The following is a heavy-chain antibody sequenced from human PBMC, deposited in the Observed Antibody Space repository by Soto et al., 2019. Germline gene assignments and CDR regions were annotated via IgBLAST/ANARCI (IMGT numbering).Heavy chain of an antibody. CDR1: GGSISSYY. J-gene: IGHJ6*02. Sequence: PSETLYVTCTDSGGSISSYYWSWIRQPPGKGLEWIGYIYYSGSTNYNPSLKSRVTISVDTSKNQFSLKLSSVTAADTAVYYCARNWSGYDYYYGMDVWGQGTTVTVSS. D-gene: IGHD3-3*01. CDR3: ARNWSGYDYYYGMDV. CDR2: IYYSGST. V-gene: IGHV4-59*01.